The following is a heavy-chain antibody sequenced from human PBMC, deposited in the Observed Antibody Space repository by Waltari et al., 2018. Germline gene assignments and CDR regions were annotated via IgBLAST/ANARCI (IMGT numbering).Heavy chain of an antibody. CDR2: IYSSGST. D-gene: IGHD3-10*01. CDR1: GGSISSYY. Sequence: QVQLQESGPGLVKPSETLSLTCTVSGGSISSYYWSWIRQPPGKGLEWIGYIYSSGSTNYNPSLKSLFTLSLDTSKNQFSLKLSSVTAADTAWYYCATLKKGGYYGSGALGYWGQGTLVTVSS. J-gene: IGHJ4*02. V-gene: IGHV4-59*01. CDR3: ATLKKGGYYGSGALGY.